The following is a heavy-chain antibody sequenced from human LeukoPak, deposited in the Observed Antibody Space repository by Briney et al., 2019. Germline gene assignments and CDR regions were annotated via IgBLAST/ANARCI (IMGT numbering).Heavy chain of an antibody. CDR3: ARGRRYYDSSGSDY. Sequence: PGRSLRLSCAASGFTFSSYAMHWVRQAPGKGLEWVAVISYDGSNKYYADSVKGRFTISRDNSKNTLYLQMNSLRAEDTAVYYCARGRRYYDSSGSDYWGQGTLVTVSS. J-gene: IGHJ4*02. CDR1: GFTFSSYA. D-gene: IGHD3-22*01. CDR2: ISYDGSNK. V-gene: IGHV3-30*04.